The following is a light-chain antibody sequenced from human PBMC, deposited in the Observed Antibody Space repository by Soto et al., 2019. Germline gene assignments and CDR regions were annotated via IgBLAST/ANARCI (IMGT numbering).Light chain of an antibody. CDR3: QQYNDWPPFT. CDR1: QSVSIN. V-gene: IGKV3-15*01. Sequence: EIVMTQSPATLSVSPGERATLSCRASQSVSINVAWYQQRPGQAPRLLISGASTRATGVPARFSGSGSGTEFTLTISSLQSEDFALYYCQQYNDWPPFTFGQGTRLEIK. CDR2: GAS. J-gene: IGKJ5*01.